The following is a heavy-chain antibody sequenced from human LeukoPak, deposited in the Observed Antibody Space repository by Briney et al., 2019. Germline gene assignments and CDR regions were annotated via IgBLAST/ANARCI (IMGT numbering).Heavy chain of an antibody. V-gene: IGHV1-18*01. CDR1: GYTFTSYG. D-gene: IGHD6-19*01. CDR2: ISAYNGNA. Sequence: GASVKVSCKASGYTFTSYGISWVRQAPGQGLEWMGWISAYNGNANYAQKLQGRVTMTTDTSTSTAYMELRSLRSDDTAVYYCAGDSVPYSSGWYVPDYWGQGTLVTVSS. CDR3: AGDSVPYSSGWYVPDY. J-gene: IGHJ4*02.